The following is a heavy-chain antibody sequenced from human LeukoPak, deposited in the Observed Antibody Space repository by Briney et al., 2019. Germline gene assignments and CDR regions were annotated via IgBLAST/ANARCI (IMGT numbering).Heavy chain of an antibody. CDR3: ARLAVGATTFDY. D-gene: IGHD1-26*01. Sequence: SETLSLTCTVSGGSISSGDYYWSWIRQPPGKGLEWIGYIYYSGSTYYNPSLKSRVTISVDTSKNQFSLKLSSVTAADTAVYYCARLAVGATTFDYWGQGTLVTVSS. CDR2: IYYSGST. J-gene: IGHJ4*02. CDR1: GGSISSGDYY. V-gene: IGHV4-30-4*01.